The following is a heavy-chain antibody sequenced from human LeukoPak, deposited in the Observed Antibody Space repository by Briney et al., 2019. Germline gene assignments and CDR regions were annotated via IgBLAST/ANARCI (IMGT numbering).Heavy chain of an antibody. V-gene: IGHV1-69*05. Sequence: ASVKVSCKASGGTFSSYAISWVRQAPGQGLEWMGGIIPIFGTANCARKFQGRVTITTDESTSTAYMELSSLRSEDTAVYYCAIGESIRYYFDYWGQGTLVTVSS. CDR1: GGTFSSYA. CDR2: IIPIFGTA. CDR3: AIGESIRYYFDY. J-gene: IGHJ4*02. D-gene: IGHD3-10*01.